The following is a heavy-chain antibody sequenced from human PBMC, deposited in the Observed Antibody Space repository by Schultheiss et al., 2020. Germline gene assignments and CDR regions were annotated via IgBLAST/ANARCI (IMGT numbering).Heavy chain of an antibody. D-gene: IGHD4-17*01. CDR2: IYYSGTT. CDR1: GGSISGYY. CDR3: ARTDYGDYRGYFDY. V-gene: IGHV4-59*01. Sequence: SETLSLTCTVSGGSISGYYWSWIRQPPGKGLEWIGYIYYSGTTNYNPSLKGRITISVDTSKNQFSLKLSSVTAADTAVYYCARTDYGDYRGYFDYWGQGTLVTVSS. J-gene: IGHJ4*02.